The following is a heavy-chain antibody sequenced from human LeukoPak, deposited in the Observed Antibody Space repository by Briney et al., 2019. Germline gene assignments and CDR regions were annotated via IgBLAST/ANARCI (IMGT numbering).Heavy chain of an antibody. CDR3: ATVYSGTYYVFDS. CDR1: GFTFSSYS. Sequence: PGGSLRLSCAASGFTFSSYSMNWVRQAPGKGLEWVSYISNSGNTIYYADSVKGRFTISRDEAKNSLFLQMNGLRAEDTAVYYCATVYSGTYYVFDSWGQGTLVTVSS. D-gene: IGHD1-26*01. CDR2: ISNSGNTI. J-gene: IGHJ4*02. V-gene: IGHV3-48*01.